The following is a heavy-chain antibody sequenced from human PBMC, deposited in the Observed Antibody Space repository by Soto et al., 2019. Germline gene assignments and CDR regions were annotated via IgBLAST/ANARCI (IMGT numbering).Heavy chain of an antibody. CDR3: ASQIGRHGENSGSYADLDY. Sequence: QVQLVQSGAEVKKPGSSVKVSCKASGGTFSSYAISWVRQAPGQGLEWMGGIIPIFGTANYAQKFQGRVTITADESTSTAYMELSSLRSEDTAVYYCASQIGRHGENSGSYADLDYWGQGTLVTVSS. D-gene: IGHD1-26*01. CDR2: IIPIFGTA. V-gene: IGHV1-69*01. J-gene: IGHJ4*02. CDR1: GGTFSSYA.